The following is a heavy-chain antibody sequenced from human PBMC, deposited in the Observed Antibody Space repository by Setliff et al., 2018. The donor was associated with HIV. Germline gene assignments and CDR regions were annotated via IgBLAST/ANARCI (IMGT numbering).Heavy chain of an antibody. Sequence: EASVKVSCKASGDTFSTFAIIWVRQAPGQGLEWMGIINPSSGSTTYAQKFQGRVTMTRDTSTSTVYMELSSLRSEDTAVYYCARDPAPSSSASYFQHWGQGTPVTVSS. V-gene: IGHV1-46*01. CDR1: GDTFSTFA. CDR2: INPSSGST. CDR3: ARDPAPSSSASYFQH. D-gene: IGHD6-6*01. J-gene: IGHJ1*01.